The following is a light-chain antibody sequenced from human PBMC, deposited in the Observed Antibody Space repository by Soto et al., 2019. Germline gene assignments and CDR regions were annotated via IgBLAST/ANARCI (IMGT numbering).Light chain of an antibody. J-gene: IGKJ1*01. CDR3: QQYNSYPT. CDR1: QSISSW. V-gene: IGKV1-5*03. Sequence: DIQMTQSPSTLSASVGDRVTITCRASQSISSWLAWYQQKPGKAPKLLIYKAFSLESGVPSRVSGGGSGTEFARTISSLQPDDFATDYCQQYNSYPTSGQGTKVEIK. CDR2: KAF.